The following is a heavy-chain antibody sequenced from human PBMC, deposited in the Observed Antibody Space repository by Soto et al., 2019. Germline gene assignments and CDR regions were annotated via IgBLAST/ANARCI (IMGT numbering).Heavy chain of an antibody. D-gene: IGHD4-17*01. Sequence: QVQLVKSGGCVVQPGSSLRLSCAASGFTLRNSGMHWVRQDPGKGLVWVSFISYDGSNKYYADSVKGRFTISRDNSKNTLYLQMNSLRAEDTAVYYCAKGGEDYGDYRLYSWGQGNQVTVSS. V-gene: IGHV3-30*18. J-gene: IGHJ4*02. CDR1: GFTLRNSG. CDR3: AKGGEDYGDYRLYS. CDR2: ISYDGSNK.